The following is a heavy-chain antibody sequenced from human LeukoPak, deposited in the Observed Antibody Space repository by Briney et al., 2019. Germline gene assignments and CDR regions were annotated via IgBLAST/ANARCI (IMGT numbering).Heavy chain of an antibody. CDR1: GFTFSSYT. J-gene: IGHJ4*02. CDR3: AREGPRGHTYDLTFGY. V-gene: IGHV3-48*01. CDR2: ISSSSSTI. D-gene: IGHD5-18*01. Sequence: GGSLRLSCAASGFTFSSYTMNWVRQTPGKGLEWVSYISSSSSTIYYADSVKGRFTVSRDNAKNSLYLQMNSLRAEDTAVYYCAREGPRGHTYDLTFGYWGQGTLITVSS.